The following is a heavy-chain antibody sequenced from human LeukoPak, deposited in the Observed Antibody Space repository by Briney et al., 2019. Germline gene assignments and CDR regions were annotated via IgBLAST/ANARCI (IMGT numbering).Heavy chain of an antibody. CDR2: ISNGVSST. CDR3: AKDHGFYSSGWNPLFDY. V-gene: IGHV3-23*01. Sequence: ETLSLTCTVSGGSISSGDYYWSWIRQAPGKGLEWVSTISNGVSSTYYADSVKGRFTISRDISKNTLYLQMNSLRAEDTATYYCAKDHGFYSSGWNPLFDYWGRGTLVTVSS. CDR1: GGSISSGDYY. J-gene: IGHJ4*02. D-gene: IGHD6-19*01.